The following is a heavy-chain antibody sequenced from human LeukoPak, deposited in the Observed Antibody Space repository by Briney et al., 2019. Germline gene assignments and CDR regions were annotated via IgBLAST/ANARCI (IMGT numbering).Heavy chain of an antibody. V-gene: IGHV3-11*01. CDR2: ISSSGSTI. Sequence: GSLRLSCAASGFTFSDYYMSWIRQAPGKGLEWVSYISSSGSTIYYADSVKGRFTISRDNAKNSLYLQMNSLRAEDTAVYYCASFGELLYYYYGMDVWGQGTTVTVSS. CDR3: ASFGELLYYYYGMDV. J-gene: IGHJ6*02. CDR1: GFTFSDYY. D-gene: IGHD3-10*01.